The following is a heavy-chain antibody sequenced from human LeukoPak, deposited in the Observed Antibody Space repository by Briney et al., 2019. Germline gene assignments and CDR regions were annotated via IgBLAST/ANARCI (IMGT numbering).Heavy chain of an antibody. CDR3: ARDSGSYYADVDY. CDR2: IIPIFGRA. J-gene: IGHJ4*02. D-gene: IGHD1-26*01. CDR1: GGTFSNYA. V-gene: IGHV1-69*01. Sequence: SVKVSCKASGGTFSNYAISWVREAPGQGLEWMGGIIPIFGRASYAQKFQGRVTITADESTTTAYMELSSLRSEDTAVYYCARDSGSYYADVDYWGQGTLVTVSS.